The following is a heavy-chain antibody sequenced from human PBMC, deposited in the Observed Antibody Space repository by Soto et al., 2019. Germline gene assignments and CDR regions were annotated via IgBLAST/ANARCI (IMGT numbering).Heavy chain of an antibody. CDR1: GGSISSSSYY. D-gene: IGHD3-9*01. CDR3: ARHRGYYDILTGYYTELNFDY. V-gene: IGHV4-39*01. J-gene: IGHJ4*02. Sequence: SETLSLTCTVSGGSISSSSYYWGWIRQPPGKGLEWIGSIYYSGSTYYNPSLKSRVTISVDTSKNQFSLKLSSVTAADTAVYFCARHRGYYDILTGYYTELNFDYWGQGTLVTVSS. CDR2: IYYSGST.